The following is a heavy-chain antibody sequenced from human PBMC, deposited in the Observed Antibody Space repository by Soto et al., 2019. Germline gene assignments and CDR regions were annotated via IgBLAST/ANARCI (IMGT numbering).Heavy chain of an antibody. CDR1: GFTVSSNY. V-gene: IGHV3-53*01. CDR2: IYSGGST. J-gene: IGHJ3*02. D-gene: IGHD2-15*01. CDR3: AGGVVEGVFDI. Sequence: PGGALRLSCAASGFTVSSNYMSWVRQAPGKGLEWVSVIYSGGSTYYADSVKGRFTISRDNSKNTLYLQMNSLRAEDAAVYYCAGGVVEGVFDIWGQGTMVTVSS.